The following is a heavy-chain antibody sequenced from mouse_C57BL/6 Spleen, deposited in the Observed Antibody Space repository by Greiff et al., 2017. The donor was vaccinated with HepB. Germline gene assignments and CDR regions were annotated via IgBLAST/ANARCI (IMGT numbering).Heavy chain of an antibody. CDR2: IDPNSGGT. CDR3: ARDYYGSSYGFDY. D-gene: IGHD1-1*01. CDR1: GYTFTSYW. Sequence: VQLQQSLAELVKPGASVKLSCKASGYTFTSYWMHWVKQRPGRGLEWIGRIDPNSGGTKYNEKFKSKATLTVDKPASPAYMQLSSLTSEDSAVYYCARDYYGSSYGFDYWGQGTTLTVSS. V-gene: IGHV1-72*01. J-gene: IGHJ2*01.